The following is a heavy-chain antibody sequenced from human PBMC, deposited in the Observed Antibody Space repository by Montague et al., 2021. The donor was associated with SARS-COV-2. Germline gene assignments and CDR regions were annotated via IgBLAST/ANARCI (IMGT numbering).Heavy chain of an antibody. Sequence: TLSLTCTVSGGSISSGGYYWSWIRQHAGDGLGWIGFIYNGGSNHSSPYQKGRVTISLDTFENQFSLNLRSVTAADTAVYFCARGSGNLVRGDHLDFWGQGTLVTVSS. CDR1: GGSISSGGYY. D-gene: IGHD3-10*01. CDR3: ARGSGNLVRGDHLDF. V-gene: IGHV4-31*03. J-gene: IGHJ4*02. CDR2: IYNGGSN.